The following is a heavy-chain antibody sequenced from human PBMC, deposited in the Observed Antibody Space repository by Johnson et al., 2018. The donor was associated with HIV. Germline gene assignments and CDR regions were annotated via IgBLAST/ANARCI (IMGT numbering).Heavy chain of an antibody. D-gene: IGHD2-21*01. J-gene: IGHJ3*02. V-gene: IGHV3-23*04. CDR3: AKGEGYCGGDCLDAFDI. Sequence: VQLVESGGGLVQPGGSLRLSCAASGFTVSSNYMSWVRQAPGKGLEWVSAISGSGDSTYYPDSVKGRFTISRDNSKNTLYLQMNSLRAEDTAVYYCAKGEGYCGGDCLDAFDIWGQGTMVTVSS. CDR1: GFTVSSNY. CDR2: ISGSGDST.